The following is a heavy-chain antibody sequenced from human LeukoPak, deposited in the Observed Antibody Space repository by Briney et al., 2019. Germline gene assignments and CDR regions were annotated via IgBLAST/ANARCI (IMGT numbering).Heavy chain of an antibody. CDR3: ARYRAFDI. Sequence: PSETLSLTFTVSGGSISSYYWSWIRQPPGKGLEWIGYVYSTGGTSGSTDYNPSLKSRVTISVDTSKNQFSMKLTSVTAADTAVYYCARYRAFDIWGQGTMVTVSS. CDR1: GGSISSYY. V-gene: IGHV4-59*01. CDR2: VYSTGGTSGST. J-gene: IGHJ3*02.